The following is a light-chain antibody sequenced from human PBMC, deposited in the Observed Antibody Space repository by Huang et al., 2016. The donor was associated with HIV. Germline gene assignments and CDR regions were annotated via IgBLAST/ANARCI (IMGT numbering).Light chain of an antibody. Sequence: DIQMTQSPSSLSASVGDRVTITCQASQDTNNFLNWYQQKPGKAPKLLILDASNLQKGVPSRFSGSGSGTHFTFTITSLQRDDIGTYYCQQYDDVPISFGGGTKV. J-gene: IGKJ4*01. CDR2: DAS. CDR1: QDTNNF. CDR3: QQYDDVPIS. V-gene: IGKV1-33*01.